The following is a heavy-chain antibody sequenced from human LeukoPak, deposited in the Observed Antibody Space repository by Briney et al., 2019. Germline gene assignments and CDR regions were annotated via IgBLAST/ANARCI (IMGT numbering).Heavy chain of an antibody. CDR2: VYYSGRT. CDR3: ARVNHEVPEPGGVIVEVYYYMDV. Sequence: PSETLSLTCTVSGGSISTYYWNWIRQPPGKGLEWIGYVYYSGRTNYNPSLKSRVTISIDTSKSLFSLKLSSVTAADTAVYYCARVNHEVPEPGGVIVEVYYYMDVWGKGTTVTISS. D-gene: IGHD3-16*02. CDR1: GGSISTYY. V-gene: IGHV4-59*01. J-gene: IGHJ6*03.